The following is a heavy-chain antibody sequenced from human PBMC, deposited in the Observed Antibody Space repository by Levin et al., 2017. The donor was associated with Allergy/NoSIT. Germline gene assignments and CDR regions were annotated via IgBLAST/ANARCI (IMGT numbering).Heavy chain of an antibody. D-gene: IGHD2-15*01. V-gene: IGHV5-51*01. Sequence: GGSLRLSCKGSGHSFGDYWIAWVRQMPVKGLEWMGIIYPAHSDVRYSPSFQGQVTISADRSINTAYLEWSSLRASDTAMYYCATWSCSGGRCYPKGTWGQGTLITVSS. J-gene: IGHJ5*02. CDR3: ATWSCSGGRCYPKGT. CDR2: IYPAHSDV. CDR1: GHSFGDYW.